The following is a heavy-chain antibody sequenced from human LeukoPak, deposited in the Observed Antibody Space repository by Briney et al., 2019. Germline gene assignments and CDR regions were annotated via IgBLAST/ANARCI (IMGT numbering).Heavy chain of an antibody. CDR1: GYTFSTVW. Sequence: GDSLKISFKASGYTFSTVWIAWVPQMPGKGLQCMGIIYPGDSDTRYSPSFQGQVTISVDKSISTAYLQWSSLKASDTAMYYCARLGRTFDIWGQGTMVTVSS. D-gene: IGHD2-15*01. V-gene: IGHV5-51*01. CDR3: ARLGRTFDI. CDR2: IYPGDSDT. J-gene: IGHJ3*02.